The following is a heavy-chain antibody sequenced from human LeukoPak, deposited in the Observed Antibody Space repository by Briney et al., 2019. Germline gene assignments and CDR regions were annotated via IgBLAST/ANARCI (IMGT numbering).Heavy chain of an antibody. CDR3: AKEGGNGGNSPFDY. J-gene: IGHJ4*02. D-gene: IGHD4-23*01. CDR1: GGSISSGDYY. Sequence: SETLSLTCTVSGGSISSGDYYWSWIRQPPGKGLEWIGYIYYSGSTYYNPSLKSRVTISLDTSKNQFSLKLRSVTAADTAVYYCAKEGGNGGNSPFDYWGQGTLVTVSS. V-gene: IGHV4-30-4*01. CDR2: IYYSGST.